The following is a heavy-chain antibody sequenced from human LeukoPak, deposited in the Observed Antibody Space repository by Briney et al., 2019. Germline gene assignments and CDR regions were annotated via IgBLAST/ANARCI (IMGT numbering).Heavy chain of an antibody. D-gene: IGHD6-13*01. Sequence: SETLSLTCAVYGGSFSGYYWSWIRQPPGKGLEWIGEINHSGSTNYNPSLKSRVTISVDTSKNQFSLKLSSVTAADTAAYYCARGRYSSSWYGYWGQGTLVTVSS. V-gene: IGHV4-34*01. CDR3: ARGRYSSSWYGY. CDR1: GGSFSGYY. J-gene: IGHJ4*02. CDR2: INHSGST.